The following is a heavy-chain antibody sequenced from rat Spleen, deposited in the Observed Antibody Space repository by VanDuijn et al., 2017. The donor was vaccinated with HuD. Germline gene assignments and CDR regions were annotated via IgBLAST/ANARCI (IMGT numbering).Heavy chain of an antibody. CDR2: ISTGGGNT. D-gene: IGHD1-11*01. CDR1: GFTFSNYY. V-gene: IGHV5-25*01. CDR3: ARRNDGGSLDFGN. J-gene: IGHJ2*01. Sequence: EVQVVESGGGLVQPKGSLKLSCAASGFTFSNYYMAWVRQAPTKGLEWVASISTGGGNTYYRDSVKGRFTISRDNAKSTLYLQMDSLRSEDTATYYWARRNDGGSLDFGNWGQGVMVTVSS.